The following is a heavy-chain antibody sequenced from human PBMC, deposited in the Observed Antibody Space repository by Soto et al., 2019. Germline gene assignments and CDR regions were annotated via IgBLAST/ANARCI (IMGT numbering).Heavy chain of an antibody. Sequence: ASVKVSCKASGYTFTSYVISWVRQAPGQGLEWMGWISAYNGNTNYAQKLQGRVTMTTDTSTSTAYMELRSLRSDDTAVYYCAGVDCSGGSCYFPSVYWGQGTLVTVSS. CDR3: AGVDCSGGSCYFPSVY. V-gene: IGHV1-18*01. D-gene: IGHD2-15*01. CDR1: GYTFTSYV. J-gene: IGHJ4*02. CDR2: ISAYNGNT.